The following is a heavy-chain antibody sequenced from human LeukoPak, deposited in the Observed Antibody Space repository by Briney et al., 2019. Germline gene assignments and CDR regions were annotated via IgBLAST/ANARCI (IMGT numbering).Heavy chain of an antibody. V-gene: IGHV3-23*01. CDR1: GFTFSSYA. Sequence: PGGSLRLSCAASGFTFSSYAMSWVRQAPGKGLEWVSAISGCGGSTYYADSVKGRFTISRDNSKNTLYLQMNSLRAEDTAVYYCARGGGYDSNPDYWGQGTLVTVSS. CDR3: ARGGGYDSNPDY. CDR2: ISGCGGST. J-gene: IGHJ4*02. D-gene: IGHD5-12*01.